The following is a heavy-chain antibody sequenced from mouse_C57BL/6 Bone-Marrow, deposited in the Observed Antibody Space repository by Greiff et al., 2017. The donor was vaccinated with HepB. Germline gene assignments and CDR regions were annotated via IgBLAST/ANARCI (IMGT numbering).Heavy chain of an antibody. CDR3: ARTLLRYEYFDV. D-gene: IGHD1-1*01. CDR1: GFTFSDYG. CDR2: ISSGSSTI. J-gene: IGHJ1*03. Sequence: DVKLVESGGGLVKPGGSLKLSCAASGFTFSDYGMHWVRQAPEKGLEWVAYISSGSSTIYYADTVKGRFTISRDNAKNTLFLQMTSLRSEDTAMYYCARTLLRYEYFDVWGTGTTVTVSS. V-gene: IGHV5-17*01.